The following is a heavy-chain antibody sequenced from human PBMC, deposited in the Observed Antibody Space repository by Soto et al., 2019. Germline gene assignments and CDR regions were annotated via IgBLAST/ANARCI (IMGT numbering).Heavy chain of an antibody. J-gene: IGHJ4*02. CDR2: ISYDGSNK. CDR1: GFTFSDDG. CDR3: AKRRRTGAGSWFFDY. V-gene: IGHV3-30*18. D-gene: IGHD1-26*01. Sequence: PGGSLRLSCAASGFTFSDDGMHWVRQAPGKGLQWVSIISYDGSNKYYADSVKGRFTISRDNSRNTLYLQMNSLRPEDTAVYYCAKRRRTGAGSWFFDYWGQGTLVTVSS.